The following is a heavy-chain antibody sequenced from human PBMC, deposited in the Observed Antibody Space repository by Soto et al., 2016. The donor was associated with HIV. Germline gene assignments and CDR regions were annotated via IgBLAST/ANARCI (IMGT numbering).Heavy chain of an antibody. V-gene: IGHV3-66*01. CDR2: IYSGGST. Sequence: EVQLVESGGGLVQPGGSLRLSCAASGFTVSSNYMSWVRQAPGKGLEWVSVIYSGGSTYYADSVKGRFTISRDNSKNTLYLQMNSLRAEDTAVYYCARDQAMIGYFQHVGPGPPWSTVSS. J-gene: IGHJ1*01. CDR1: GFTVSSNY. CDR3: ARDQAMIGYFQH. D-gene: IGHD3-22*01.